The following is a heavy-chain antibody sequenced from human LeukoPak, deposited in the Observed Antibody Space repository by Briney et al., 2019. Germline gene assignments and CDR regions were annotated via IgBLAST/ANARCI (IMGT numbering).Heavy chain of an antibody. CDR3: ARDQRDCSGGSCYSRFYYYYYYMDV. Sequence: PGGSLRLSRAASGFTFSSYEINWVRQAPGKGLEWVSYISSSGSTIYYADSVKGRFTISRDNAKNSLYLQMNSLRAEDTAVYYCARDQRDCSGGSCYSRFYYYYYYMDVWGKGTTVTISS. J-gene: IGHJ6*03. CDR1: GFTFSSYE. CDR2: ISSSGSTI. V-gene: IGHV3-48*03. D-gene: IGHD2-15*01.